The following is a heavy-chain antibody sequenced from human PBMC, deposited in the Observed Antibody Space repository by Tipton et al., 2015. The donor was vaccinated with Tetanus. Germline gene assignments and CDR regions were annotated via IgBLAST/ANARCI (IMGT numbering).Heavy chain of an antibody. V-gene: IGHV4-61*01. CDR2: VYHSGLT. CDR1: GASIGRSSHY. CDR3: AGVTSQRTELCFEH. J-gene: IGHJ1*01. D-gene: IGHD3-16*01. Sequence: TLSLTCTVSGASIGRSSHYWTWIRQPPGKELEGVGYVYHSGLTNYHPSLKSRVTISMDTSENQISLKMTSVTAADTAVYYCAGVTSQRTELCFEHWGQGTQVSVSS.